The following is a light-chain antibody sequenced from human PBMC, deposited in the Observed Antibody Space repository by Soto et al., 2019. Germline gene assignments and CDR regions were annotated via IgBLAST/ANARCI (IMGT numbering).Light chain of an antibody. J-gene: IGKJ1*01. Sequence: DIQMTKSPSSLFASLGDRFTITCRASQGIGGYLNWYQQKPGKAPKLLIYAASSLQSGVPSRFSGSGSGTDFTLTISSLQPEDFATYYCQQSYSTPRTFGQGTKVEIK. CDR3: QQSYSTPRT. CDR1: QGIGGY. CDR2: AAS. V-gene: IGKV1-39*01.